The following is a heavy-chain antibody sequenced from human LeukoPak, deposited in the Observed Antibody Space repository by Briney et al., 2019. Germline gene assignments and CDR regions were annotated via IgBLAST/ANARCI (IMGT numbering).Heavy chain of an antibody. D-gene: IGHD3-16*02. CDR1: GGSISSYY. J-gene: IGHJ5*02. CDR2: IYYSGST. CDR3: ARVSDDYVWGSYPPSRFDP. V-gene: IGHV4-59*01. Sequence: PSETLSLTCTVSGGSISSYYWSWIRQPPGKGLEWIGYIYYSGSTNYNPSLKSRVTISVDTSKNQFSLKLSSVTAADTAVYYCARVSDDYVWGSYPPSRFDPWGQGTLVTVSS.